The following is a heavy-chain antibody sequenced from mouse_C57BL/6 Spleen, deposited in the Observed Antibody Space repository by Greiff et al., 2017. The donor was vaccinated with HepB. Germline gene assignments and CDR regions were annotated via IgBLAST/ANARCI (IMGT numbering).Heavy chain of an antibody. CDR1: GYTFTDYE. Sequence: QVHVKQSGAELVRPGASVTLSCKASGYTFTDYEMHWVKQTPVHGLEWIGAIDPETGGTAYNQKFKGKAILTADKSSSTAYMELRSLTSEDSAVYYCTRRDYYGSSPYYFDYWGQGTTLTVSS. V-gene: IGHV1-15*01. CDR3: TRRDYYGSSPYYFDY. D-gene: IGHD1-1*01. CDR2: IDPETGGT. J-gene: IGHJ2*01.